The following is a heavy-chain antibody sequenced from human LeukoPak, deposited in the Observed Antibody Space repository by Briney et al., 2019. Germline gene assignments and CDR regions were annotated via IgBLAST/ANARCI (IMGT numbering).Heavy chain of an antibody. Sequence: SETLSLTCAVSGGSISSSNWWSWVRQPPGKGLEWIGEIYDSGSTNYNPSIKSRVTISVDTSKNQFSLKLSSVTAADTAVYYCARPQLNYYGSGTPYGWFDPWGQGTLVTVSS. CDR2: IYDSGST. V-gene: IGHV4-4*02. D-gene: IGHD3-10*01. CDR1: GGSISSSNW. J-gene: IGHJ5*02. CDR3: ARPQLNYYGSGTPYGWFDP.